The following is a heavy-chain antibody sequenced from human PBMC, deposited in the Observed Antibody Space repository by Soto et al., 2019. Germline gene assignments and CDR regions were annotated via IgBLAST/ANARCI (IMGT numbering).Heavy chain of an antibody. Sequence: QPGGSLRLSCAASGFTFSSYGMHWVRQAPGKGLEWVAVIWYDGSNKYYADSVKGRFTISRDNSKNTLYLQMNSLRAEDTAVYYCARDNPVTATEDYWGQGTLVTVSS. D-gene: IGHD2-21*02. J-gene: IGHJ4*02. CDR2: IWYDGSNK. CDR3: ARDNPVTATEDY. CDR1: GFTFSSYG. V-gene: IGHV3-33*01.